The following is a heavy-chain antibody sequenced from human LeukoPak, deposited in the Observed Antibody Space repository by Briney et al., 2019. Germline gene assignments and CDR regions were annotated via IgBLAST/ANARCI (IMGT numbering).Heavy chain of an antibody. CDR2: IHYSGSA. V-gene: IGHV4-59*01. D-gene: IGHD2-2*01. Sequence: PSETLSLTCTVSGGSISSDYWSRIRQPPEKGLEWIGYIHYSGSANYNPSLKSRVTISVDTSKNQFSLKLSSVTAADTAVYYCARRVGMVVVVPAAFYFDYWGQGTLVTVSS. J-gene: IGHJ4*02. CDR3: ARRVGMVVVVPAAFYFDY. CDR1: GGSISSDY.